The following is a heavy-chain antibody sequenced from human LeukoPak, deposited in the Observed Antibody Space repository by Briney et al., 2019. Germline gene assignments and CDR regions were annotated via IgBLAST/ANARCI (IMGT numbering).Heavy chain of an antibody. CDR1: GFTFTTFA. Sequence: SVKVSCKASGFTFTTFAVQWVRQARGQRLEWIGWIVVDGGNTHYAQKFQERVDIITDRSTNTVFMELRSLRSDDTAVYYCARDPSYDSSGYPNWFDPWGQGTLVTVSS. J-gene: IGHJ5*02. V-gene: IGHV1-58*01. CDR3: ARDPSYDSSGYPNWFDP. CDR2: IVVDGGNT. D-gene: IGHD3-22*01.